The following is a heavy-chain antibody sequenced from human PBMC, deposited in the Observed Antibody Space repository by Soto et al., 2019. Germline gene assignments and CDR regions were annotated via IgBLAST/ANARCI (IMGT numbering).Heavy chain of an antibody. CDR3: ATYRPSYSREFWVWFDP. D-gene: IGHD3-22*01. CDR2: FDPEDGET. Sequence: ASVKVSCKVSGYTLTELSMHWVRQAPAKGVEWMGGFDPEDGETIYAQKFQGRVTMTEDTSTDTAYMELSSLRSEDTAVYYCATYRPSYSREFWVWFDPWGQGTLVTVSS. J-gene: IGHJ5*02. CDR1: GYTLTELS. V-gene: IGHV1-24*01.